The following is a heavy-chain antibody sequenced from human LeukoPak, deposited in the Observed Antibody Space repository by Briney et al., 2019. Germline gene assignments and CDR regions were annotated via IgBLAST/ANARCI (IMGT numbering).Heavy chain of an antibody. CDR2: IYHSGST. Sequence: SETLSLTCAVSGYSISSGYYWGWIRQPPGKGLEWIGSIYHSGSTYYNPSLKSRVTISVDTSKNQFSLKLSSVTAADTAVYYCARGRVLLWFGESHDAFDIWGQGPMVTVSS. J-gene: IGHJ3*02. CDR3: ARGRVLLWFGESHDAFDI. V-gene: IGHV4-38-2*01. D-gene: IGHD3-10*01. CDR1: GYSISSGYY.